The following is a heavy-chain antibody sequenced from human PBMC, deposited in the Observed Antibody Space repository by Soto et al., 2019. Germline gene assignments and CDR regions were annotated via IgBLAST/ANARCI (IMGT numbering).Heavy chain of an antibody. Sequence: ASVKVSCKASGYTFTGYYMHWVRQAPGQRLEWMGWINPNSGGTNYAQKFQGWVTMTRDTSISTAYMELSRLRSDDTAVYYCARDLQAARGAFDIWGQGTMVTVSS. CDR1: GYTFTGYY. V-gene: IGHV1-2*04. D-gene: IGHD2-15*01. CDR3: ARDLQAARGAFDI. J-gene: IGHJ3*02. CDR2: INPNSGGT.